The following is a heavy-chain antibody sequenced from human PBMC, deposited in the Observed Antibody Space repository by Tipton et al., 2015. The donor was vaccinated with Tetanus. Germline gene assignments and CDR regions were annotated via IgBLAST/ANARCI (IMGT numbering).Heavy chain of an antibody. V-gene: IGHV3-30-3*01. D-gene: IGHD5-24*01. CDR2: ISYDGSNK. J-gene: IGHJ4*02. CDR1: GFTFSSYA. CDR3: ARWGFGDGSNLDY. Sequence: SLRLSCAASGFTFSSYAMHWVRQAPGKGLEWVAVISYDGSNKYYADSVKGRFTISRDNSKNTLYLQMNSLRAEDTAVYYCARWGFGDGSNLDYWGQGTLVTVSS.